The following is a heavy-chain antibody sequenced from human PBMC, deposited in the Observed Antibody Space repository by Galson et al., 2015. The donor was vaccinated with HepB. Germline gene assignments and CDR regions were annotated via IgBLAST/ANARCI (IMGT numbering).Heavy chain of an antibody. Sequence: SLRLSCAASGFTFSSYRMSWVRQAPGKGLEWVANIKQDGSEKYYVDSVKGRFTISRDNAKNSLYLQMNSLRAEDTAVYYCASKGGDYYDSSGYPLDWYFDLWGRGTLVTVSS. V-gene: IGHV3-7*03. J-gene: IGHJ2*01. D-gene: IGHD3-22*01. CDR2: IKQDGSEK. CDR3: ASKGGDYYDSSGYPLDWYFDL. CDR1: GFTFSSYR.